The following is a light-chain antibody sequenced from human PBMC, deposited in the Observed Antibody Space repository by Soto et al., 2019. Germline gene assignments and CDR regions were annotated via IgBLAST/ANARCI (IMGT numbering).Light chain of an antibody. CDR3: QVWDSSSDHPV. V-gene: IGLV3-21*04. J-gene: IGLJ3*02. CDR2: YDT. Sequence: SYELIQPPSVSVAPGKTARLTCGGNNIGSKSVHWYQQKPGQAPVLVIYYDTDRPSGIPERFSGSNSGNTATLTISRVEAGDEADYYCQVWDSSSDHPVFGGGTQLTVL. CDR1: NIGSKS.